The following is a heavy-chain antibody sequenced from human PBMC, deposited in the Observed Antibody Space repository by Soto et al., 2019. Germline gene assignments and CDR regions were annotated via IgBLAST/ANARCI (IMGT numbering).Heavy chain of an antibody. CDR1: VFSFSDYW. CDR2: INKDGGEK. V-gene: IGHV3-7*03. D-gene: IGHD6-19*01. J-gene: IGHJ4*02. Sequence: PGWSLRLSCASSVFSFSDYWMSWVRQAPGKGLEWVANINKDGGEKHYVDSVKGRFTISRDNAKNSLYLQVNSLRAEDTAVYYCARDGGGSGWFYWGLGTLVTVSS. CDR3: ARDGGGSGWFY.